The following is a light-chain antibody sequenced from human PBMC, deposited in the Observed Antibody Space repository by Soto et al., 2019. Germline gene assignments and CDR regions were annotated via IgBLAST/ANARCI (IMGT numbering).Light chain of an antibody. CDR2: GAS. CDR1: QSVSRS. V-gene: IGKV3-15*01. CDR3: QQYNNWPPFT. J-gene: IGKJ3*01. Sequence: EIVMTQSPATLSVSPGERVTLSCRASQSVSRSLAWYQQKPGQAPRLLIYGASTRATGIPATFSGSGYGTEFTLPISSLQSEDFAVYYCQQYNNWPPFTFGPGTKVDIK.